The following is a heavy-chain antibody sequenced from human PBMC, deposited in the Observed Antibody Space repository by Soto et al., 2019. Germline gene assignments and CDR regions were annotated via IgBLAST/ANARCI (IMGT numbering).Heavy chain of an antibody. CDR2: IYYSGST. CDR3: ARETSGHYGDYDGGYNWFDP. J-gene: IGHJ5*02. V-gene: IGHV4-59*01. CDR1: GGSISIYY. Sequence: SETLSLTCTVSGGSISIYYWSWIRQPPGKGLEWIGYIYYSGSTNYNPSLKSRVTISVDTSKNQFSLKLSSVTAADTAVYYCARETSGHYGDYDGGYNWFDPWGQGTLVTVSS. D-gene: IGHD4-17*01.